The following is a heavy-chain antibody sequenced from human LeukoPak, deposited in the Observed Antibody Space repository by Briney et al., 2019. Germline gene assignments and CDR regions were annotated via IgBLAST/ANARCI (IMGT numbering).Heavy chain of an antibody. CDR2: IYYSGST. J-gene: IGHJ4*02. V-gene: IGHV4-59*01. Sequence: PSETLSLTCTVSGGSISSYYWSWIRQPPGKGLGWIGYIYYSGSTNYNPSLKSRVTISVDTSKNQFSLKLSSVTAADTAVYYCAREGWELLDCWGQGTLVTVSS. CDR1: GGSISSYY. CDR3: AREGWELLDC. D-gene: IGHD1-26*01.